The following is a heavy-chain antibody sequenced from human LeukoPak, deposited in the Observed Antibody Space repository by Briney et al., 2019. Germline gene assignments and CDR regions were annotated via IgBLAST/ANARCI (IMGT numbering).Heavy chain of an antibody. CDR1: GGSISSYY. V-gene: IGHV4-59*01. D-gene: IGHD3-3*01. CDR3: ARAVGPWDYDFWSGYYTGIRYYYYGMDV. CDR2: IYYSGST. J-gene: IGHJ6*02. Sequence: SETLSLTCTVSGGSISSYYWSWIRQPPGKGLEWIGYIYYSGSTNYNPSLKSRVTISVDTSKNQFSLKLSSVTAADTAVYYCARAVGPWDYDFWSGYYTGIRYYYYGMDVWGQGTMVSVSS.